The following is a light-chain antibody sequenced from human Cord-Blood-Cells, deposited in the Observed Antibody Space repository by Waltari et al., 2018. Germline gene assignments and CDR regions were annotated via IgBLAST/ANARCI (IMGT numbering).Light chain of an antibody. Sequence: QSVLTQPPSACGTRWQRVTIPCCGSSSNLGSNYVSWYQQLPGTAPKLLIYRNNQRPSGVPDRFSGSKSGTSASLAISGLRSEDEADYYCAAWDDSLSGWVFGGGTKLTVL. CDR3: AAWDDSLSGWV. CDR2: RNN. V-gene: IGLV1-47*01. J-gene: IGLJ3*02. CDR1: SSNLGSNY.